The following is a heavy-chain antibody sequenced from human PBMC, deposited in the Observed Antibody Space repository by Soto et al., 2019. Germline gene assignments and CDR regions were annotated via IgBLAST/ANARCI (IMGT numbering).Heavy chain of an antibody. CDR1: GFTFTSSA. CDR2: IVVGGGIT. D-gene: IGHD3-10*01. Sequence: QMQLVQSGPEVKKPGTSVKVSCKASGFTFTSSALQWVRQARGQRLEWIGWIVVGGGITNYAQKFQERVTITRDMSTSTAYRELSSLRSEDTAVYYCAADSHYGSGSYYAYYYGMDVWGQGTTVTVSS. J-gene: IGHJ6*02. CDR3: AADSHYGSGSYYAYYYGMDV. V-gene: IGHV1-58*01.